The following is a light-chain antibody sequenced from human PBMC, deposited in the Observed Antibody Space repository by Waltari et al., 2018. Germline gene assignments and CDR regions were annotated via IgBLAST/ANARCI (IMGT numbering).Light chain of an antibody. J-gene: IGLJ2*01. V-gene: IGLV2-14*03. CDR1: SSAVGASDY. CDR2: VVT. CDR3: TSQTSVGVVL. Sequence: QSALTQPASVSGSPGQSITISCTGTSSAVGASDYVSWFHQHPGTAPQVIIYVVTNRPSGFFTRFPGPKSANPASLPISGLQAENEADYYCTSQTSVGVVLFAEGTKVTFL.